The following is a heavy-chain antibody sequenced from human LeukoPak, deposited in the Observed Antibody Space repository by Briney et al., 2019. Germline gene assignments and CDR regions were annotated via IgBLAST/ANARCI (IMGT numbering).Heavy chain of an antibody. CDR1: GFTFSSYW. CDR2: IKQDGSEK. D-gene: IGHD3-10*01. V-gene: IGHV3-7*03. CDR3: ARDWGLWFGELSGEDY. J-gene: IGHJ4*02. Sequence: PGRSLRLSCAASGFTFSSYWMSWVRQAPGKGLEWVANIKQDGSEKYYVDSVKGRFTISRDNAKNSLYLQMNSLRAEDTAVYYCARDWGLWFGELSGEDYWGQGTLVTVSS.